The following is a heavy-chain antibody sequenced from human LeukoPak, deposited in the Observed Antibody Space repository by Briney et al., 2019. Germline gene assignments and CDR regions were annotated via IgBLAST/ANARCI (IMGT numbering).Heavy chain of an antibody. CDR3: ARQYISGQWYFDY. CDR1: GFDLSGYT. Sequence: GGSLRLSCVGSGFDLSGYTMHWVRQAPGKGLEWVAVISSDGSYKYYADSVKGRFTISRDNSKNTLYLQMNSLIPEDTAVYYCARQYISGQWYFDYWGQGTLVTVSS. D-gene: IGHD5-18*01. V-gene: IGHV3-30*04. J-gene: IGHJ4*02. CDR2: ISSDGSYK.